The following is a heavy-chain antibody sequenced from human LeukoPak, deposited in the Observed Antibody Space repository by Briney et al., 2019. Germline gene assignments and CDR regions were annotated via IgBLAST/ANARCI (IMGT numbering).Heavy chain of an antibody. V-gene: IGHV1-46*01. Sequence: GASVGVSCKASGYIFTSNYLHWVRQAPGQGLEWMGLINPSDGSTTYAQKFQGRVTMTRDTSASTVYMELSSLTSEDTAVYYCTRDRQDSYYGLDVWGQGTTVTVSS. CDR1: GYIFTSNY. CDR2: INPSDGST. CDR3: TRDRQDSYYGLDV. J-gene: IGHJ6*02.